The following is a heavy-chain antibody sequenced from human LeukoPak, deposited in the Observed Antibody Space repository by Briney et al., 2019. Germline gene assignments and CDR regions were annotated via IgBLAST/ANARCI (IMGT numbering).Heavy chain of an antibody. V-gene: IGHV1-69*13. J-gene: IGHJ4*02. Sequence: SVKVSCKASGGTFSSYAISWVRQAPGQGLEWMGGIIPIFGTANYAQKFQGRVTITADESTRTAYMELSSLRSEDTAVYYCARDRDYYDSSGPSGFDYWGQGTLVTVSS. CDR3: ARDRDYYDSSGPSGFDY. D-gene: IGHD3-22*01. CDR2: IIPIFGTA. CDR1: GGTFSSYA.